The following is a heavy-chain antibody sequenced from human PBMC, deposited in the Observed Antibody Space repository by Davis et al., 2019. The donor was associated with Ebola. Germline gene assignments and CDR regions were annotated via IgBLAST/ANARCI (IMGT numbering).Heavy chain of an antibody. CDR2: IYYSGST. CDR3: AREGGIGLDY. Sequence: MPSETLSLTCTVSGGSISSYYWSWIRQPPGKGLEWIGYIYYSGSTNYNPSLKSRVTISVDTSKNQFSLKLSSVTAADTAVYYCAREGGIGLDYWGQGTLVIVSS. D-gene: IGHD2-21*01. J-gene: IGHJ4*02. V-gene: IGHV4-59*01. CDR1: GGSISSYY.